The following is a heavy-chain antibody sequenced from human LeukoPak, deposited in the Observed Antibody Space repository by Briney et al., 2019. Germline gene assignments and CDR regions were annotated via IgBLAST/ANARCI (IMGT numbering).Heavy chain of an antibody. CDR3: ARAQPHYYDSSGYFDY. Sequence: KPSETLSLTCTVSGGSISSSSYYWGWIRQPPGKGLEWIGEINHSGSTNYNPSLKSRVTISVDTSKNQFSLKLSSVTAADTAVYYCARAQPHYYDSSGYFDYWGQGTLVTVSS. D-gene: IGHD3-22*01. CDR1: GGSISSSSYY. V-gene: IGHV4-39*07. J-gene: IGHJ4*02. CDR2: INHSGST.